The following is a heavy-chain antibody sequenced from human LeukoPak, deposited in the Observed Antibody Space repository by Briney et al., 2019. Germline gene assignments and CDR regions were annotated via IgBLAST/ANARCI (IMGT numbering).Heavy chain of an antibody. J-gene: IGHJ5*02. CDR1: GFTFSSYA. Sequence: SLRLSCAASGFTFSSYAMHWVRQAPGKGLEWVAVISYDGSNKYYADSVKGRFTISRDNSKNTLYLQMNSLRTEDTAVYYCAGDYGDHPWGQGTLVTVSS. V-gene: IGHV3-30-3*01. CDR2: ISYDGSNK. D-gene: IGHD4-17*01. CDR3: AGDYGDHP.